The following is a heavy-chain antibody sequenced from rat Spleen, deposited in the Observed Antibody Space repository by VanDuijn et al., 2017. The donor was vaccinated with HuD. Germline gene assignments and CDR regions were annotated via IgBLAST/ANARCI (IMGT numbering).Heavy chain of an antibody. V-gene: IGHV5-25*01. D-gene: IGHD4-3*01. CDR1: GFTFSNYY. CDR3: ATKSKLGYGVMDA. Sequence: EVQLVESGGGLVLPGRSTKLSCVASGFTFSNYYMSWVRQAPTKGLEWVESISTGGDNTYYRDSVKGRFTISRDNARSTLNLQMDSLKSEDTATYYCATKSKLGYGVMDAWGQGASVTVSS. CDR2: ISTGGDNT. J-gene: IGHJ4*01.